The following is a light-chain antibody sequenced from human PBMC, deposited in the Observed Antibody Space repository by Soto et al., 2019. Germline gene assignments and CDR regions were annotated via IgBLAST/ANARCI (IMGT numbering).Light chain of an antibody. Sequence: QSALRQPASVSGSPGQSITISCTGTSSDVGGYNYVSWYQHHPGKAPKLMIFDVSNRPSGVSNRFSGSKSGNTASLTISGLQPEDEADYYCSSYTTSNTRQIVFGTGTKVTVL. CDR1: SSDVGGYNY. CDR2: DVS. CDR3: SSYTTSNTRQIV. V-gene: IGLV2-14*03. J-gene: IGLJ1*01.